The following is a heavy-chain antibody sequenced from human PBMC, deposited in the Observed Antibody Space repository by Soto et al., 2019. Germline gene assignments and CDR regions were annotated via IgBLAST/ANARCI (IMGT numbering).Heavy chain of an antibody. D-gene: IGHD3-22*01. V-gene: IGHV3-74*01. Sequence: SLRLSCAASGFTFSSYWMHWVRQAPGKGLVWVSRINSDGSSTSYADSVKGRFTISRDNAKNTLYLQMNSLRAEDTAVYYCAKTQNGDYYDSSGYKPYYFDYWGQGTLVTVSS. CDR3: AKTQNGDYYDSSGYKPYYFDY. J-gene: IGHJ4*02. CDR1: GFTFSSYW. CDR2: INSDGSST.